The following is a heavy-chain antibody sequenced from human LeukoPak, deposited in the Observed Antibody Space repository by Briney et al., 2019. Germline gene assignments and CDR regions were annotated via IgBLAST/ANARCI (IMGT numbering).Heavy chain of an antibody. V-gene: IGHV4-59*12. CDR3: AREADRWFDP. CDR2: MYNSGST. CDR1: GGSISSYY. J-gene: IGHJ5*02. Sequence: SETLSLTCSVSGGSISSYYWSWIRQPPGKGLEWIGTMYNSGSTDYNPSLESRVTISVDTSKNQFSLKLSSVTAADTAVYYCAREADRWFDPWGQGTLVTVSS.